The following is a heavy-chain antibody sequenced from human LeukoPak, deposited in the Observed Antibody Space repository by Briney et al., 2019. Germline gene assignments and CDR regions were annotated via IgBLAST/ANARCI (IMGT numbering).Heavy chain of an antibody. CDR1: GFTFSSYA. D-gene: IGHD6-13*01. CDR3: AKDHSSYSSSWTGYYYGMDV. CDR2: ISGSGGST. V-gene: IGHV3-23*01. Sequence: GGSLRLSCAASGFTFSSYAMSWVRQAPGKGLEWVSAISGSGGSTYYADSVKGRFTISRDNSKNTLYLQMNSLRAEDTAVYYCAKDHSSYSSSWTGYYYGMDVWGQGTTVTVSS. J-gene: IGHJ6*02.